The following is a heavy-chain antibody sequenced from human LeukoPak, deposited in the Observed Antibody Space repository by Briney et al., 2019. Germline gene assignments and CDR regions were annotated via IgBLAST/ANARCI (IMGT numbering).Heavy chain of an antibody. V-gene: IGHV3-30-3*01. J-gene: IGHJ4*02. Sequence: GGSLRLSCAASGFTFNTYAMHWVRQAAGMGLEWVAVISSAGSTKYYADSVKGRFTVSRDNSENTLYLQMNSLRAEDTAVYYCARGPTRANSTDYWGQGALVTVSS. CDR1: GFTFNTYA. D-gene: IGHD2/OR15-2a*01. CDR2: ISSAGSTK. CDR3: ARGPTRANSTDY.